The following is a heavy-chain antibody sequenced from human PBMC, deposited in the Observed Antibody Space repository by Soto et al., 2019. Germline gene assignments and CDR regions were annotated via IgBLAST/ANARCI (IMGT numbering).Heavy chain of an antibody. J-gene: IGHJ4*02. CDR3: ARGDYRVLEF. CDR2: IYPGDSGP. D-gene: IGHD4-4*01. V-gene: IGHV5-51*01. CDR1: GYSFPNFW. Sequence: GESLKISCRGSGYSFPNFWIAWVRQMPGKGLDCMGVIYPGDSGPRYSPSFEGQVSISVDKSINTAYLQWSSLKASDTAMYYCARGDYRVLEFWGQGTLVTVSS.